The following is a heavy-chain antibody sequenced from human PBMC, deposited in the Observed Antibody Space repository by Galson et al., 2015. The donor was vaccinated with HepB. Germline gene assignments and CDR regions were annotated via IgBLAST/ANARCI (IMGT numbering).Heavy chain of an antibody. Sequence: SLRLSCAASGFTFSSYAMHWVRQAPGKGLEWVAVISYDGSNKYYADSVKGRFTISRDNSKNTLYLQMNSLRAEDTAVYYCAREGGGYSSAGDYFDYWGQGTLVTVSS. CDR2: ISYDGSNK. CDR3: AREGGGYSSAGDYFDY. J-gene: IGHJ4*02. V-gene: IGHV3-30*04. D-gene: IGHD6-19*01. CDR1: GFTFSSYA.